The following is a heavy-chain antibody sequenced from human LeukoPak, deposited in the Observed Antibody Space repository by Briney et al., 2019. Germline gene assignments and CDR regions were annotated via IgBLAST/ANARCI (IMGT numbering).Heavy chain of an antibody. CDR2: ISAYNGNT. V-gene: IGHV1-18*01. CDR3: ARDLVLNARMDV. J-gene: IGHJ6*02. Sequence: ASVKVSCKASGYTFTSYGISWVRQAPGQGLEWMGWISAYNGNTNYAQKLQGRVTMTTDTSTSTAYMELRSLRAEDTAVYYCARDLVLNARMDVWGQGTTVTVSS. D-gene: IGHD2-8*02. CDR1: GYTFTSYG.